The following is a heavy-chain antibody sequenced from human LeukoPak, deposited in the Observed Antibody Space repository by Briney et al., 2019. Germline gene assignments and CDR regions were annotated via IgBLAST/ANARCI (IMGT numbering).Heavy chain of an antibody. V-gene: IGHV3-21*01. Sequence: PGGSLRLSCAASGFTFSSYEMNWVRQAPGKGLEWVSCISSGSTYIYYADSVRGRFAISRDNAKSSLYLQMNSLRADDTAVYYCVRENHGSFDYWGQGSLVTVSS. CDR2: ISSGSTYI. J-gene: IGHJ4*02. D-gene: IGHD1-14*01. CDR1: GFTFSSYE. CDR3: VRENHGSFDY.